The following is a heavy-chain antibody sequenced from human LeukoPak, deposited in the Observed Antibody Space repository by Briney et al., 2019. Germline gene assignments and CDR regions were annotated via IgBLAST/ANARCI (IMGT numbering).Heavy chain of an antibody. CDR1: GFPISNYW. CDR2: IKQDGSAV. V-gene: IGHV3-7*01. D-gene: IGHD2-2*01. CDR3: ARWAGGHYAA. Sequence: PGGSLRLSCSASGFPISNYWMRWVRQAPGKGLEWVANIKQDGSAVSYLDALKGRITVSRDNADNSLYLQMSSLRVDDTAVYYCARWAGGHYAAWGEGTLVTVFS. J-gene: IGHJ5*02.